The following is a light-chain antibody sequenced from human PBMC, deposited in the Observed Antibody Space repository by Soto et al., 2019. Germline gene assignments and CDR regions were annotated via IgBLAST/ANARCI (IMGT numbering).Light chain of an antibody. J-gene: IGKJ4*01. Sequence: EAVMTQSPVTLSVSPGERATLSCRASQSVTTNLAWYQQIPGQAPRLLIYSASTRAAGIPARFSGSGSGTEFTLTISRLQCEDFAVYYCQQYNNWPPLTFGGGTKVEIK. CDR3: QQYNNWPPLT. CDR1: QSVTTN. CDR2: SAS. V-gene: IGKV3-15*01.